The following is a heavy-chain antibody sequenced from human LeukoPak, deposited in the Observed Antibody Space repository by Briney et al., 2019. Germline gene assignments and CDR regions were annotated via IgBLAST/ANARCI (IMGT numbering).Heavy chain of an antibody. CDR2: VNPRSGDA. CDR1: GYTVTSYN. J-gene: IGHJ4*02. D-gene: IGHD2-8*01. Sequence: ASVKVSCKASGYTVTSYNINWLCQATGQAPEWVGWVNPRSGDAGYPQKYQGRLSITRESSIDTAYMDLSCLSSEDMAVYYCARGVPLGYCTYGVFFPPYCFDYWGQGTLVTASS. CDR3: ARGVPLGYCTYGVFFPPYCFDY. V-gene: IGHV1-8*03.